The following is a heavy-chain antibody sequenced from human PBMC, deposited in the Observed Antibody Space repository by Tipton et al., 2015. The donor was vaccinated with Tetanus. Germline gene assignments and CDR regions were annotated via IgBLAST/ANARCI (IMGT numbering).Heavy chain of an antibody. J-gene: IGHJ4*02. CDR1: GGSIYNYY. CDR3: ARRGGRQQMLPKYLDY. CDR2: ISDSGTT. Sequence: TLSLTCTVSGGSIYNYYWTWVRQSPGKAPEWIGYISDSGTTNYNPSLQSRVTIIVDTSRNQFSRKVTSLTAADTAVYYCARRGGRQQMLPKYLDYWGKGTLVTVSS. V-gene: IGHV4-59*01. D-gene: IGHD6-13*01.